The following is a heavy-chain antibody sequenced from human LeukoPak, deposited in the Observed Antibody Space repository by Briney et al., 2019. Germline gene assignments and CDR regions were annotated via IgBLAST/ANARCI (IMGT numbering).Heavy chain of an antibody. D-gene: IGHD5-12*01. CDR2: IRYDGSNK. Sequence: GGSLRLSCAAPGFTFSSYGMHWVRQAPGKGLEWVAFIRYDGSNKYYADSVKGRFTISRDNSKNTLYLQMNSLRAEDTAVYYCAKDRGDIVATIDYWGQGTLVTVSS. CDR3: AKDRGDIVATIDY. J-gene: IGHJ4*02. V-gene: IGHV3-30*02. CDR1: GFTFSSYG.